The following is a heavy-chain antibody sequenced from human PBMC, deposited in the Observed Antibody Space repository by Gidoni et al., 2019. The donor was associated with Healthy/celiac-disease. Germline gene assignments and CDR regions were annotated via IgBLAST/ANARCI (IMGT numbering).Heavy chain of an antibody. Sequence: EVQLVESGGGLVQPGGSLSLSCAASGFAFSRHWLPRVRQGPGKELVWVSRINSDGSSTSYADSVKGRFTISRDNAKNTLYLQMNSLRAEDTAVYYCARDSRFGIAVAGRGHYGMDVWGQGTTVTVSS. J-gene: IGHJ6*02. D-gene: IGHD6-19*01. CDR1: GFAFSRHW. CDR2: INSDGSST. CDR3: ARDSRFGIAVAGRGHYGMDV. V-gene: IGHV3-74*01.